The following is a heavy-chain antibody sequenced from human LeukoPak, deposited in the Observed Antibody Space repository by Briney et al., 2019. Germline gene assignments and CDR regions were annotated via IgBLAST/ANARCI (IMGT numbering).Heavy chain of an antibody. CDR3: ARDRLHYGEYEKTFDY. D-gene: IGHD4-17*01. CDR1: GFTFSSYS. V-gene: IGHV3-48*01. J-gene: IGHJ4*02. CDR2: ISHSSSTI. Sequence: PGGSLRLSCAASGFTFSSYSMNWVRQAPGKGLEWVSYISHSSSTIYYADSVKGRFTISRDNAKKSLYLQMNSLRAEDSAVYHCARDRLHYGEYEKTFDYWGQGTLVTVSS.